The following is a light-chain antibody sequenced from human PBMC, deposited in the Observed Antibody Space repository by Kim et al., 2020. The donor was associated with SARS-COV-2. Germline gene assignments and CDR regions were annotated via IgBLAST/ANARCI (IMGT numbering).Light chain of an antibody. CDR2: GAS. CDR1: QSVSAN. J-gene: IGKJ1*01. CDR3: QQHDDWPLWT. Sequence: SPGEGVTLSCRASQSVSANVAWYQVKPGQAPRLLIYGASTRAIGTPARFSGSGSETDFSLTITSLQSEDSAVYYCQQHDDWPLWTFGQGTRVEIK. V-gene: IGKV3-15*01.